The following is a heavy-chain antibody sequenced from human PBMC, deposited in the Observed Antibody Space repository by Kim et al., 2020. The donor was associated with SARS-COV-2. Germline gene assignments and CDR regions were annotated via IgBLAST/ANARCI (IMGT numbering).Heavy chain of an antibody. Sequence: GGSLRLSCAASGFTFSDYYMSWIRQAPGKGLEWVSYISSSSSYTNYADSVKGRFTISRDNAKNSLYLQMNSLRAEDTAVYYCASVVTANGVYFDYWGQGTLVTVSS. D-gene: IGHD2-21*02. CDR3: ASVVTANGVYFDY. CDR1: GFTFSDYY. CDR2: ISSSSSYT. V-gene: IGHV3-11*03. J-gene: IGHJ4*02.